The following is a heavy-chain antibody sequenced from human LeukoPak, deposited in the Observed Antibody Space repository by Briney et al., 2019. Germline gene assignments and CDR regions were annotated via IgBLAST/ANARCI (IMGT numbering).Heavy chain of an antibody. CDR3: ARNSSGNYFDY. J-gene: IGHJ4*02. CDR1: GYSLSNTYY. V-gene: IGHV4-38-2*01. Sequence: SETLSLTCAVSGYSLSNTYYWGWIRQPPGKELEWIGSIYNSGSTHYNPSLKSRVTISVDTSKNQFSLKLTSVTAADTAVYYCARNSSGNYFDYWGQGTLVTVSS. D-gene: IGHD1-26*01. CDR2: IYNSGST.